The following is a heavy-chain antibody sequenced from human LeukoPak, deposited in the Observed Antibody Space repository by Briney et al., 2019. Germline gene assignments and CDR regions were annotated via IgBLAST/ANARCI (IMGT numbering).Heavy chain of an antibody. D-gene: IGHD2-15*01. CDR3: ARSRPVYCSGGSCYPDY. Sequence: ASVKVSCKASGYTFTSYDINWVRQAAGQGLEWVGWMNPNSGNTGYAQKFQGRVTMTRSTSINTAYMELSSLRSEDTAVYYCARSRPVYCSGGSCYPDYWGQGTLVTVSS. CDR2: MNPNSGNT. V-gene: IGHV1-8*01. J-gene: IGHJ4*02. CDR1: GYTFTSYD.